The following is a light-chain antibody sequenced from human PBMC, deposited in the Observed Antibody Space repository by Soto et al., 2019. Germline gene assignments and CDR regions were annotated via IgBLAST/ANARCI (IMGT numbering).Light chain of an antibody. Sequence: DIVMTQSPDSLAVSLGERATINCKSSQSVLYSSNNKNYVAWYQQKPGQPPKLLIYWASTRDSGVPDRFSGSGSGTDFTLTISSLQAEDVAVYFCQQYYGTPYTFGQGTQLEIK. V-gene: IGKV4-1*01. J-gene: IGKJ2*01. CDR2: WAS. CDR3: QQYYGTPYT. CDR1: QSVLYSSNNKNY.